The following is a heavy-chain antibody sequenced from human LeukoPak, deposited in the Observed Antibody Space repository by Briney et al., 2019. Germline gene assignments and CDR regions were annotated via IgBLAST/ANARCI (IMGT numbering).Heavy chain of an antibody. J-gene: IGHJ4*02. CDR1: GFTFSSYA. CDR3: ARADTLGGYYFDN. Sequence: EGSLRLSCAASGFTFSSYAMHWVRQAPGKGLEWVAVISYDGSNKYYADSVKGRFTISRDNSKNTLYLQMNSLRAEDTAVYYCARADTLGGYYFDNWGQGTLVTVSS. V-gene: IGHV3-30-3*01. CDR2: ISYDGSNK. D-gene: IGHD3-16*01.